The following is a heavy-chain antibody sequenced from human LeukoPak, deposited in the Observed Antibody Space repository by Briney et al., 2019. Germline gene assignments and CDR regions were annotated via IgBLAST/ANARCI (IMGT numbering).Heavy chain of an antibody. D-gene: IGHD3-3*01. V-gene: IGHV1-69*02. CDR1: GGTFSSYT. J-gene: IGHJ4*02. CDR3: ARATGESSYDFWSGYPYYFDY. Sequence: SVKVSCKASGGTFSSYTISWVRQAPGQGLEWMGRIIPILGIANYAQKFQGRVTITADKSTSTAYMELSSLRSEDTAVYYCARATGESSYDFWSGYPYYFDYWGQGTLVTVSS. CDR2: IIPILGIA.